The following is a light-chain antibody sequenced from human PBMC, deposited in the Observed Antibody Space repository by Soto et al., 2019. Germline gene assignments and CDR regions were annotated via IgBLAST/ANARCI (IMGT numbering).Light chain of an antibody. V-gene: IGKV2-28*01. CDR2: LAY. CDR1: QSLLHRDGNKS. J-gene: IGKJ2*01. Sequence: EIVMTQSPISLPVTPGEPASISCKSSQSLLHRDGNKSLDWYLQKPGRSTQLLIYLAYTRASGGAARLSGSGSTRDFRLNISRVAAEYVGLYYCMQALQAPYTFGLGTNLDI. CDR3: MQALQAPYT.